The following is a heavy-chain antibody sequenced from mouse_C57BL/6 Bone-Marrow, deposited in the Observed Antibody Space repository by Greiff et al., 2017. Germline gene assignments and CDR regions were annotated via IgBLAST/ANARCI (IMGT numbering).Heavy chain of an antibody. Sequence: DVKLQESGAELVRPGASVKLSCTASGFNIKDDYMHWVKQRPEQGLEWIGWIDPENGDTEYASKFQGKATITADPSSNTAYLQLSSLTSEDTAVYYGTYYGSRYFDVWGTGTTVTVSS. V-gene: IGHV14-4*01. CDR3: TYYGSRYFDV. D-gene: IGHD1-1*01. CDR2: IDPENGDT. CDR1: GFNIKDDY. J-gene: IGHJ1*03.